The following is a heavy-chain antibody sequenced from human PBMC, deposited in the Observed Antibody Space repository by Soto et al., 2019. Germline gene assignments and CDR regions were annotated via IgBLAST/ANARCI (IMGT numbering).Heavy chain of an antibody. CDR3: ARGDYYDSSGYAPTLVFGMDV. CDR2: IYSGGST. Sequence: GGSLGLSCAASGFTVSSNYMSWVRQAPGKGLEWVSVIYSGGSTYYADSVKGRFTISRDNSKNTLYLQMNSLRAEDTAVYYCARGDYYDSSGYAPTLVFGMDVWGQGTTVTVSS. J-gene: IGHJ6*02. CDR1: GFTVSSNY. V-gene: IGHV3-66*01. D-gene: IGHD3-22*01.